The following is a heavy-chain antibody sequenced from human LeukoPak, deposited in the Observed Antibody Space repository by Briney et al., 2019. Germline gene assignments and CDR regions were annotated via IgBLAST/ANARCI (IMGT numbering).Heavy chain of an antibody. D-gene: IGHD3-10*01. CDR1: GFTFSGYW. J-gene: IGHJ3*02. V-gene: IGHV3-7*01. CDR2: INEDGSEK. Sequence: GGSLRLSCAVSGFTFSGYWMSLVRQAPGNGLEWVATINEDGSEKYYVDSVKGRFTISRDNAENSLYLQMKSLRAEDTTLYYCARGFDGRSGFDIWGQGTMVTVSS. CDR3: ARGFDGRSGFDI.